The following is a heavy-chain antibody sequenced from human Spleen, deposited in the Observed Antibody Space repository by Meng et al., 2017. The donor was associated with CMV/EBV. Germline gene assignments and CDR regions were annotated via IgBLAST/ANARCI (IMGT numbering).Heavy chain of an antibody. CDR1: GCTFSSYA. J-gene: IGHJ5*02. Sequence: SGCTFSSYAMRWVRQAPGKGLEWVSAISSRGGSTYCADAMEGRFTISRDNSKNTLYLQMNSLRAEDTAVYYCAKGGTSGSYECDPCGQGTLVTVSS. D-gene: IGHD1-26*01. CDR3: AKGGTSGSYECDP. V-gene: IGHV3-23*01. CDR2: ISSRGGST.